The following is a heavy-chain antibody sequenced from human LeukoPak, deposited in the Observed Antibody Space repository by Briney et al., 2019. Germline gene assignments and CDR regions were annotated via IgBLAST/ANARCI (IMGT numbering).Heavy chain of an antibody. CDR2: IYTSGST. Sequence: PSETLSLTCTVSGGSISSYYWSWLRQPAGKGLEWIGRIYTSGSTNYNPSLKSRVTMSVDTSKNQFSLKLSSVTAADTAVYYCARGYCSSTSCYPSDYWGQGTLVTVSS. V-gene: IGHV4-4*07. D-gene: IGHD2-2*01. J-gene: IGHJ4*02. CDR1: GGSISSYY. CDR3: ARGYCSSTSCYPSDY.